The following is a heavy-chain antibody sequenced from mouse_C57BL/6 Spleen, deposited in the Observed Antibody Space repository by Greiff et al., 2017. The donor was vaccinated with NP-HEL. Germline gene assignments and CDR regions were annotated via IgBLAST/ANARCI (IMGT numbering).Heavy chain of an antibody. D-gene: IGHD1-1*01. CDR1: GYTFTSYW. CDR3: ARKDGSSYVDY. J-gene: IGHJ2*01. CDR2: IDPSDSYT. V-gene: IGHV1-59*01. Sequence: VQLQQSGAELVRPGTSVKLSCKASGYTFTSYWMHWVKQRPGQGLEWIGVIDPSDSYTNYNQKFKGKATLTVDTSSSTAYMQLSSLTSEDSAVYYCARKDGSSYVDYWGQGTTLTVSS.